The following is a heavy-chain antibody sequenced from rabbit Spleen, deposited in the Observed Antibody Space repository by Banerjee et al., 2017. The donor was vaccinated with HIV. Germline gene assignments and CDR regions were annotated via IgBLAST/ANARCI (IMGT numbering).Heavy chain of an antibody. CDR2: IDTGSSSFT. J-gene: IGHJ6*01. D-gene: IGHD8-1*01. Sequence: QSLEESGGDLVKPGASLTLTYTASGFSFSSSSYICWVRQAPGKGLEWIACIDTGSSSFTYFATWAKGRFTISKTSSTTVTLQMTRLTAADTATYFCARDAGTSFSTYGMDLWGPGTLVTVS. CDR1: GFSFSSSSY. CDR3: ARDAGTSFSTYGMDL. V-gene: IGHV1S40*01.